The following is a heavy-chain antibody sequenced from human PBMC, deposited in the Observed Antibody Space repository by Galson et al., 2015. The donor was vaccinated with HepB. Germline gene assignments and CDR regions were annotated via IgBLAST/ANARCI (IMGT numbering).Heavy chain of an antibody. Sequence: SVKVSCKASGGTISNYAISWVRQAPGQGLEWMGGISPIFGTTDYSQKFQGRVTITADEPTSTAYMELSSLTSEDTALYYCATAYYDRSAFLHWGQGTLVTVSP. CDR3: ATAYYDRSAFLH. CDR1: GGTISNYA. D-gene: IGHD3-22*01. V-gene: IGHV1-69*13. CDR2: ISPIFGTT. J-gene: IGHJ4*02.